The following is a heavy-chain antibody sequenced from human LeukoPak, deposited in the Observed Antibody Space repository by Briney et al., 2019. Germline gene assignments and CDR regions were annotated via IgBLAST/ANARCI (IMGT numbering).Heavy chain of an antibody. D-gene: IGHD4-17*01. Sequence: GGSLKLSCAASGFTFNTYAMSWVRQAPGKGLEWVSSISENGESTYYADSVKGRFTISRDNSRNTLYLQMNSLRAEDTAVYYCASYFHYGDYASLWYWGQGTLVTVSS. CDR2: ISENGEST. CDR1: GFTFNTYA. CDR3: ASYFHYGDYASLWY. V-gene: IGHV3-23*01. J-gene: IGHJ4*02.